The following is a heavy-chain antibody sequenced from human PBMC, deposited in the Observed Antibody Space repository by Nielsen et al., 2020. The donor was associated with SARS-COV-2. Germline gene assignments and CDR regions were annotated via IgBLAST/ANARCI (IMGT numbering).Heavy chain of an antibody. CDR1: TGINNYY. V-gene: IGHV4-59*01. J-gene: IGHJ4*02. D-gene: IGHD1-1*01. Sequence: SETLSLTCTVSTGINNYYWSWFRQPPGKGLEWLAYIHYSGTANYNPSLKSRGLVSIDTSKNQFSLKLSSVTAADTAVYYCATDGFSFGTFDYWGQGALVTVSS. CDR2: IHYSGTA. CDR3: ATDGFSFGTFDY.